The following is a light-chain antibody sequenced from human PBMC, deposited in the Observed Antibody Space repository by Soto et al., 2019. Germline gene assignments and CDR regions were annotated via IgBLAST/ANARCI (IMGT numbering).Light chain of an antibody. CDR3: SSFTSSSYVF. CDR1: SSNIGAGYD. V-gene: IGLV1-40*01. Sequence: QSVLTQPPSVSGAPGQRVTISCTGSSSNIGAGYDVHWYQQLPGTAPKLLIYGNSNRPSGVPDRFSGSKSGTSASLAITGLQDEDEADYYCSSFTSSSYVFFGGGTKLTVL. CDR2: GNS. J-gene: IGLJ2*01.